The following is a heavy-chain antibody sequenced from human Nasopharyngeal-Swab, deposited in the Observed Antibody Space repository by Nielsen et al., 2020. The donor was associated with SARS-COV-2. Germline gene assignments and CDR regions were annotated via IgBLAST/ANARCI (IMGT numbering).Heavy chain of an antibody. CDR2: IYYSGST. J-gene: IGHJ4*02. D-gene: IGHD3-22*01. Sequence: SETLSLTCTVSGGSISSGDYYWSWIRQPPGKGLEWIGYIYYSGSTYYNPSLKSRVTISVDTSKNQFSLKLSSVTAADTAVYYCARDSLGTYYHYFDYWGQGTLGTVSS. CDR3: ARDSLGTYYHYFDY. CDR1: GGSISSGDYY. V-gene: IGHV4-30-4*01.